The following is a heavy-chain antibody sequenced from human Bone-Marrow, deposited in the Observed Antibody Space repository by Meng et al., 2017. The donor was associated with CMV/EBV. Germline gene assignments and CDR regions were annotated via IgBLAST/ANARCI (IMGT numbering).Heavy chain of an antibody. V-gene: IGHV3-30*04. CDR1: GFTFSSYA. J-gene: IGHJ5*02. Sequence: GGSLRLSCVVSGFTFSSYAMHWVRQAPGKGLEWVAVISYDGSNKYYADSVKGRFTISRDNSKNTLYLQMNSLRAEDTAVYYCARDAIRITIFGVVPRGWFDPWGQGTLVTVSS. CDR3: ARDAIRITIFGVVPRGWFDP. D-gene: IGHD3-3*01. CDR2: ISYDGSNK.